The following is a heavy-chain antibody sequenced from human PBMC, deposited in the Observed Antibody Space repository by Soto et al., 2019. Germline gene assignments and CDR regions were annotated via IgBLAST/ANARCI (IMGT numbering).Heavy chain of an antibody. J-gene: IGHJ6*02. V-gene: IGHV3-23*01. D-gene: IGHD3-10*01. CDR2: IGEGGVSR. Sequence: EVRLLESGGGLVQPGGSLRLSCVASGFDFSTYAMSWVRQAPGKGLEWVSVIGEGGVSRVYADAVKGRFTISRDNSKKTLYIQMTSLRVDDTAMYYCARDSVTRVSSDIPGMDVWGQGTTVSVSS. CDR1: GFDFSTYA. CDR3: ARDSVTRVSSDIPGMDV.